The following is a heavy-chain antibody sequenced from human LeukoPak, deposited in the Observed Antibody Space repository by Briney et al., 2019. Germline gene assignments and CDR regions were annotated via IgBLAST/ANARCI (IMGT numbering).Heavy chain of an antibody. CDR2: TSWNSGSI. CDR1: GFTFDDYA. D-gene: IGHD3-3*01. J-gene: IGHJ6*02. CDR3: AKDTSSIFRVVSMKKYGLDV. Sequence: PGGSLRLSCAASGFTFDDYAMHWVRQAPGKGLEWVSCTSWNSGSIAYADSVKGRFTISRDNAKNSLYLQMDSLRAEDTALYYCAKDTSSIFRVVSMKKYGLDVWGQGTMVIVS. V-gene: IGHV3-9*01.